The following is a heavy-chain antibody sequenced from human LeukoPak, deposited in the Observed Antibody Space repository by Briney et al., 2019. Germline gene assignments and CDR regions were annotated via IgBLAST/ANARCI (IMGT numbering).Heavy chain of an antibody. CDR1: GFIFNNYA. CDR3: ARGDIVATTIDY. J-gene: IGHJ4*02. V-gene: IGHV3-23*01. D-gene: IGHD5-12*01. Sequence: GGSLRLSCAASGFIFNNYAMTWVRQAPGKGLEWVSAITGSGAYTNYADSVKGRFTISRDKSQSTLYLQMNSLRAEDTAVYYCARGDIVATTIDYWGQGTLVTVSS. CDR2: ITGSGAYT.